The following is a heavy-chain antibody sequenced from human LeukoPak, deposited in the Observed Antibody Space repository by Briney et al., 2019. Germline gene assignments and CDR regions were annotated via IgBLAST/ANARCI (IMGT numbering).Heavy chain of an antibody. CDR2: ISYDGSNK. D-gene: IGHD5-12*01. CDR3: ARDKGGYDSPFDY. CDR1: GFTFSSYA. Sequence: GGSLRLSCAASGFTFSSYAMHWVRQAPGKGLEWVAVISYDGSNKYYADSVKGRFTISRDNSKNTLYLQKNSLRAEDTAVYYCARDKGGYDSPFDYWGQGTLVTVSS. V-gene: IGHV3-30-3*01. J-gene: IGHJ4*02.